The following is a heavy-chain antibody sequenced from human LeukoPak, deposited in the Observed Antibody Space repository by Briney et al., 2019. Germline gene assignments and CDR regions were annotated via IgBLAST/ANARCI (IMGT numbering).Heavy chain of an antibody. CDR1: GFSFSSYA. CDR2: ISTSGAGT. D-gene: IGHD1-26*01. Sequence: GGSLRLSCAASGFSFSSYAMSWVRQAPGKGLGWVSTISTSGAGTYYADSVKGRFIISRDNSKNTLYLQMNSLRAEDTALYYCAKDPSWEPPGNWGQGTLVTVSS. CDR3: AKDPSWEPPGN. J-gene: IGHJ4*02. V-gene: IGHV3-23*01.